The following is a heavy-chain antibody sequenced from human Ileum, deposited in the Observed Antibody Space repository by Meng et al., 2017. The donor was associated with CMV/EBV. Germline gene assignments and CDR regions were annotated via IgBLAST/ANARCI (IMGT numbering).Heavy chain of an antibody. D-gene: IGHD2-8*01. V-gene: IGHV3-23*01. CDR1: GYTFTSYG. CDR2: ISGSGGST. Sequence: GESLKISCAASGYTFTSYGMSWVRQAPGKGLEWVSAISGSGGSTYYADSVKGRFTISRDNSKNTLYLQMNSLRAEDTAVYYCAKRWSLYGMDVWGQGTTVTVSS. CDR3: AKRWSLYGMDV. J-gene: IGHJ6*02.